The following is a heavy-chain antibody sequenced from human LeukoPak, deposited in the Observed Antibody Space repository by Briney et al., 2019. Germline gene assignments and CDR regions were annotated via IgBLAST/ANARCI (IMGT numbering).Heavy chain of an antibody. CDR3: ARLMVSYNILTGYYNAYFDY. D-gene: IGHD3-9*01. J-gene: IGHJ4*02. Sequence: PSETLSLTCAVYGGSFSGYYWSWIRQPPGKGLEWIGEINHSGSTNYNPSLKSRVTISVDTSKNQFSLKLSSVTAADTAVYYCARLMVSYNILTGYYNAYFDYWGQGTLVTVSS. CDR1: GGSFSGYY. V-gene: IGHV4-34*01. CDR2: INHSGST.